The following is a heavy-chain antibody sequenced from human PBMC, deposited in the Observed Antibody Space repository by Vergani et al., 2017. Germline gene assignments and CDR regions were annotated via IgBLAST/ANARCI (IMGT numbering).Heavy chain of an antibody. D-gene: IGHD1-26*01. V-gene: IGHV4-59*01. CDR2: IYYCGST. CDR3: ARDRGIVGATTGGMDV. Sequence: QVQLQESGPGLVKPSETLSLTCTVSGGPISSYYWSWIRQPPGKGLGWIGYIYYCGSTNYNHSLKSRVTISVDTSKNQFSLKLSSVTAADTAVYYCARDRGIVGATTGGMDVWGQGTTVTVSS. CDR1: GGPISSYY. J-gene: IGHJ6*02.